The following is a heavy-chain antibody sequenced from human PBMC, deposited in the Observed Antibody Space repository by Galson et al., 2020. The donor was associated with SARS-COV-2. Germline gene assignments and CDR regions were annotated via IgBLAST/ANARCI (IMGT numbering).Heavy chain of an antibody. Sequence: SETLSLTCTVSGGSVSSGSYFWSWIRQPPGRGLEFIGHVYSNGGTQYNPSLNSRVTMSVDTPKNQVSLTLTSVTAADTAVYYCARGSVFGVVIIDYWGQGILVTVSS. CDR1: GGSVSSGSYF. D-gene: IGHD3-3*01. V-gene: IGHV4-61*01. J-gene: IGHJ4*02. CDR2: VYSNGGT. CDR3: ARGSVFGVVIIDY.